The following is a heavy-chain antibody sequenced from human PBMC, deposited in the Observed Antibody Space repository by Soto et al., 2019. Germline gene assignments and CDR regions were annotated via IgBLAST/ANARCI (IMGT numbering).Heavy chain of an antibody. V-gene: IGHV1-69*13. J-gene: IGHJ4*02. CDR2: IIPIFGTA. D-gene: IGHD5-18*01. CDR1: GGTFSSYA. CDR3: ARLLHGYSPVFDY. Sequence: GASVKVSCKASGGTFSSYAISWVRQAPGQGLEWMGGIIPIFGTANYARKFQGRVTITADESTSTAYMELSSLRSEDTAVYYCARLLHGYSPVFDYWGQGTLVTVSS.